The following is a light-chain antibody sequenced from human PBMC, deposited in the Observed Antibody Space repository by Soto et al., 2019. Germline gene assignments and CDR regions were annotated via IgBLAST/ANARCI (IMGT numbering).Light chain of an antibody. J-gene: IGKJ1*01. Sequence: DIVMTQSPATLSVSPGDRVTLSCRGSQTVSNNLAWYQQKPGQAPRLLISSASTRATGVPGRFSGSGSGTDCTLTISSVQCGDFAVLYYQLYYTWPPTFGQGTNVEI. CDR2: SAS. V-gene: IGKV3-15*01. CDR3: QLYYTWPPT. CDR1: QTVSNN.